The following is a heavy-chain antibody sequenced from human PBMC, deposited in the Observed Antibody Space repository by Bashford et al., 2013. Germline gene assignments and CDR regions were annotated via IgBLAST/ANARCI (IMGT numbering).Heavy chain of an antibody. CDR3: ARQGRWEYHFDS. CDR1: GGSFSGYY. CDR2: INHSGST. J-gene: IGHJ4*02. D-gene: IGHD1-26*01. Sequence: SSETLSLTCAVYGGSFSGYYWSWIRQPPGKGLEWIGEINHSGSTNYNPSLKSRVTISVDTSKNQFALKVNSVTAADTAVYYCARQGRWEYHFDSWGQGPWSPSPQ. V-gene: IGHV4-34*01.